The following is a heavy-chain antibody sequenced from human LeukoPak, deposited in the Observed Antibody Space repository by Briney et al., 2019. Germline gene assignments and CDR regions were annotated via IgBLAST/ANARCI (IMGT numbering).Heavy chain of an antibody. Sequence: PGGSLRLSCVASGFPFSDHYMDWARQAPGKAPEWVGRIRDEREAHTTEYAASVKGRFTISRDDSRNSLFLQMNSLKIEDTAVYYCARRIGTASDCWGQGTLVTVS. CDR2: IRDEREAHTT. D-gene: IGHD2-21*01. V-gene: IGHV3-72*01. J-gene: IGHJ4*02. CDR1: GFPFSDHY. CDR3: ARRIGTASDC.